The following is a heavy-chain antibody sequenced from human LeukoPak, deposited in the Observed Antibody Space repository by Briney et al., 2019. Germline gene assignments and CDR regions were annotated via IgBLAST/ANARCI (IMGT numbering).Heavy chain of an antibody. CDR3: AREDCSGGSCYGY. CDR1: GGSISSGDYY. V-gene: IGHV4-30-4*01. Sequence: PSQTLSLTCTVSGGSISSGDYYWSWIRQPPGKGLEWIGYIYYSGSTYYNPSLKSRVTISVDTSKNQFSLKLGSVTAADTAVYYCAREDCSGGSCYGYWGQGTLVTVSS. CDR2: IYYSGST. D-gene: IGHD2-15*01. J-gene: IGHJ4*02.